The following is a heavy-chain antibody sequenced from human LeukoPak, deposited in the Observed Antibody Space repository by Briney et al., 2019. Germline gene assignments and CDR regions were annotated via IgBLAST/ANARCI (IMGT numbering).Heavy chain of an antibody. CDR3: ARGEWDLRD. V-gene: IGHV3-20*04. D-gene: IGHD1-26*01. J-gene: IGHJ4*02. CDR2: INWNGGST. CDR1: GFMFADHG. Sequence: GGSPRPSCAASGFMFADHGMTWVRQVPGKGLEWVSGINWNGGSTGYVDSVKGRFTISRDNAKNVLFLQMNNLRAEDTAFYYCARGEWDLRDWGQGTLVIVSS.